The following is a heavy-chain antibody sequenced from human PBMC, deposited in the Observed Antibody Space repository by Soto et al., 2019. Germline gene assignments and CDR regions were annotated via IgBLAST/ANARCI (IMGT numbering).Heavy chain of an antibody. D-gene: IGHD1-26*01. CDR2: VSGSGATT. J-gene: IGHJ4*02. V-gene: IGHV3-23*01. CDR1: GFTFSSSA. CDR3: AKAMGPFLLSPSGYFDY. Sequence: PGGSLRLSCAASGFTFSSSAMSWVRQAPGKGLEWVAGVSGSGATTYYADSVKGRFTISRDKSKSTLFLQMNSLRAEDTAICYCAKAMGPFLLSPSGYFDYWGQGTLVTVSS.